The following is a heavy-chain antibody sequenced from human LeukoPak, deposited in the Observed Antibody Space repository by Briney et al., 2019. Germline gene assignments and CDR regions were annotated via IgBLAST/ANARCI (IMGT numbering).Heavy chain of an antibody. CDR1: GGSISSYY. CDR2: IYYSGST. V-gene: IGHV4-59*01. CDR3: AREGSSTDYYYYMDV. Sequence: SETLSLTCTVSGGSISSYYWSWLRQPPGKGLEWMGYIYYSGSTNYNPSLKSRVTISVDTSKNQFSLKLSSVTAADTAVYYCAREGSSTDYYYYMDVWGKGTTVTISS. D-gene: IGHD2-2*01. J-gene: IGHJ6*03.